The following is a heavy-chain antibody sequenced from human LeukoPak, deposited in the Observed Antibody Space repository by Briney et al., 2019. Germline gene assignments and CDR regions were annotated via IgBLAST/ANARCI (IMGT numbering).Heavy chain of an antibody. CDR2: INHSGST. Sequence: SETLSLTCAVYGGSFSGYYWSWIRQPPGKGLEWIGEINHSGSTNYNPSLKSRATISVDTSKNQFSLKLSSVTAADTAVYYCARRGRIVGATRDHPNAFDIWGQGTMVTVSS. CDR3: ARRGRIVGATRDHPNAFDI. V-gene: IGHV4-34*01. CDR1: GGSFSGYY. J-gene: IGHJ3*02. D-gene: IGHD1-26*01.